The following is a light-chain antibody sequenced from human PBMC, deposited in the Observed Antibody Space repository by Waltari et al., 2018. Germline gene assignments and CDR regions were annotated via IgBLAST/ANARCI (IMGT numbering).Light chain of an antibody. CDR2: HTS. CDR1: QGVGKY. J-gene: IGKJ1*01. Sequence: EIVLTQSPGTLSLSPGERATLPCRASQGVGKYLAWYQQSPGQAPRLLLYHTSIRATGIPDRFSGSGYGTDFSLTISRLEPEDFAVYYCQKCDFLPATFGQGTTVEIK. V-gene: IGKV3-20*01. CDR3: QKCDFLPAT.